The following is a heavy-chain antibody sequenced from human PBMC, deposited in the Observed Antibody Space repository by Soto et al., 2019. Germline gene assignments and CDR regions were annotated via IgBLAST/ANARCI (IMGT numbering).Heavy chain of an antibody. Sequence: EVQLLESGGGLVQPGGSLRLSCAASGFTFSSYAMSWVRQAPGKGLEWVSAISGSGGSTYYAASVKCRSTISRDNTKNTQYLQTDSLRAEYTGVYSGAKQPDVVVVPAAIWFDPWGQGTPVTVAS. CDR1: GFTFSSYA. D-gene: IGHD2-2*01. V-gene: IGHV3-23*01. CDR3: AKQPDVVVVPAAIWFDP. J-gene: IGHJ5*02. CDR2: ISGSGGST.